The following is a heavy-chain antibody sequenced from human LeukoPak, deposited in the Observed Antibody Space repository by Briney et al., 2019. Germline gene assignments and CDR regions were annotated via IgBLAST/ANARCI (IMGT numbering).Heavy chain of an antibody. CDR3: ARDTYGGNWFDY. D-gene: IGHD4-23*01. V-gene: IGHV3-66*01. J-gene: IGHJ4*02. CDR1: GFIVSSGY. CDR2: IYSGGRT. Sequence: GGSLRLSCAASGFIVSSGYMSWVRQAPGKGLEWVSVIYSGGRTDYADSVKGRFTISRDNSKNTLYLQMNSLRAEDTAVYYCARDTYGGNWFDYWGQGTLVTVSS.